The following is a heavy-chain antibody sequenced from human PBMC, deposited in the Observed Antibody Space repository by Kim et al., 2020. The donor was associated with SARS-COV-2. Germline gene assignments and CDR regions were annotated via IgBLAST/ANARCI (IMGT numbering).Heavy chain of an antibody. J-gene: IGHJ6*02. CDR1: GGSFSGYY. Sequence: SETLSLTCAVYGGSFSGYYWSWIRQPPGKGLEWIGEINHSGSTNYNPSLKSRVTISVDTSKNQFSLKLSSVTATDTAVYYCARSGDTLSGGNNYYYYGMDVWGQGTTVTVSS. V-gene: IGHV4-34*01. D-gene: IGHD2-15*01. CDR3: ARSGDTLSGGNNYYYYGMDV. CDR2: INHSGST.